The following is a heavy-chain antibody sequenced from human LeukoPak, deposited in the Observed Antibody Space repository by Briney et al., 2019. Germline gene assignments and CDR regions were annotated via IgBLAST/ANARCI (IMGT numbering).Heavy chain of an antibody. CDR3: ARDAAYHYDSSGYYFFHY. Sequence: GGSLRLSCAASGFTFSSYNMNWVRQAPGKGLEWVSSISSSSNYIYYADSVKGRFAISRDDAKNSLYLQMNSLRAEDTAVYYCARDAAYHYDSSGYYFFHYWGQGTLVTVSS. J-gene: IGHJ4*02. V-gene: IGHV3-21*01. D-gene: IGHD3-22*01. CDR1: GFTFSSYN. CDR2: ISSSSNYI.